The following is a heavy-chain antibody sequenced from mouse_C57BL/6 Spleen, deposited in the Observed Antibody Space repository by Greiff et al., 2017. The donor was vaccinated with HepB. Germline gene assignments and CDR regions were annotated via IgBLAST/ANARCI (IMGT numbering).Heavy chain of an antibody. D-gene: IGHD1-1*01. CDR2: INPNNGGT. J-gene: IGHJ1*03. CDR3: ARKCYGSSYGWYFDV. Sequence: EVQLQQSGPELVKPGASVKISCKASGYTFTDYYMNWVKQSHGKSLEWIGDINPNNGGTSYNQKFKGKATLTVDKSSSTAYMELRSLTSEDSAVYYCARKCYGSSYGWYFDVWGTGTTVTVSS. V-gene: IGHV1-26*01. CDR1: GYTFTDYY.